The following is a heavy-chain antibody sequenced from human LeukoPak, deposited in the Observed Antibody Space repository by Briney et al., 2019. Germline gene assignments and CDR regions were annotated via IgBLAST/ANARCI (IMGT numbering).Heavy chain of an antibody. D-gene: IGHD7-27*01. CDR1: GFTFSSYA. CDR3: ARVALNGDFDY. CDR2: ISSNGGST. Sequence: GGSLRLSCAASGFTFSSYAMHWVRQAPGKGLEYVSAISSNGGSTYYANSVKGRFTISRDSSKNTLYLQMGSLGAEDMAVYYCARVALNGDFDYWGQGTLVTVSS. J-gene: IGHJ4*02. V-gene: IGHV3-64*01.